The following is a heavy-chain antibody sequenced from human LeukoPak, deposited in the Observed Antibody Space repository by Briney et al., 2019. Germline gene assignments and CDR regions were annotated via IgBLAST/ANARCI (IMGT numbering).Heavy chain of an antibody. CDR3: AREIPRGDSGMDV. J-gene: IGHJ6*02. CDR1: GFTFSSYW. V-gene: IGHV3-74*01. D-gene: IGHD2-21*01. CDR2: INSDGSVT. Sequence: GGSLRLSCAASGFTFSSYWIPWVRQGPGKGLVWVSRINSDGSVTSYADSVKGRFTISRDNAMNTVSLQMNSLRAEDTAVYFCAREIPRGDSGMDVWGQGTTVTVSS.